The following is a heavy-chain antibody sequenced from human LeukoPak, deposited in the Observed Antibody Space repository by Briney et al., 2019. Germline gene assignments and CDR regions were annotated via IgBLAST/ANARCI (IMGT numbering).Heavy chain of an antibody. CDR3: ARVERGLSDAFDI. D-gene: IGHD4/OR15-4a*01. Sequence: SETLSLTCAVYGGSFSGYYWSWIRQPPGKGLEWIGEINHSGSTNYNPSLKSRVTISVDTSKNQFSLKLSSVTAADTAVYYCARVERGLSDAFDIWGQGTMVTVSS. J-gene: IGHJ3*02. CDR2: INHSGST. CDR1: GGSFSGYY. V-gene: IGHV4-34*01.